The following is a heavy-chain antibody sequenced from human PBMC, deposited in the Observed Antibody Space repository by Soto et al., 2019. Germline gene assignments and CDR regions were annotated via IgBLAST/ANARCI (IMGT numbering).Heavy chain of an antibody. CDR3: ARDGYCSGGSCYFLPYYYYYYGMDV. V-gene: IGHV3-33*01. Sequence: GGSLRLSCAASGFTFSSYGMHWVRQAPGKGLEWVAVIWYDGSNKYYADSVKGRFTISRDNSKNTLYLQVNSLRGQDTAVYYCARDGYCSGGSCYFLPYYYYYYGMDVWGQLTTVTVSS. CDR1: GFTFSSYG. CDR2: IWYDGSNK. J-gene: IGHJ6*02. D-gene: IGHD2-15*01.